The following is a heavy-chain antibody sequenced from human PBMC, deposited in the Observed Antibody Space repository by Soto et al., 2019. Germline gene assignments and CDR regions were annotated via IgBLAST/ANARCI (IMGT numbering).Heavy chain of an antibody. Sequence: SETLSLTCTVSGGSISSGGYYWSWIRQHPGKGLEWIGYIYYSGSTYYNPSLKSRVTISVDTSKNQFSLKLSSVTAADTAVYYCARQRPLYYFDYWGQGTLVTVSS. CDR2: IYYSGST. V-gene: IGHV4-31*03. CDR1: GGSISSGGYY. J-gene: IGHJ4*02. CDR3: ARQRPLYYFDY.